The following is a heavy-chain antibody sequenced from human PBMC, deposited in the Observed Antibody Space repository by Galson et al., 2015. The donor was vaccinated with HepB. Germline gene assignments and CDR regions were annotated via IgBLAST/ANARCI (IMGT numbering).Heavy chain of an antibody. V-gene: IGHV3-30*18. D-gene: IGHD1-26*01. CDR3: ANSGSYYYFDY. CDR2: ISYDGSNK. CDR1: GFTFSSYG. J-gene: IGHJ4*02. Sequence: SLRLSCAASGFTFSSYGMHWVRQAPGKGLEWVAVISYDGSNKYYADSVKGRFTISRDNSKNTLYLQMNSLRAEDTAVYYCANSGSYYYFDYWGQGTLVTVSS.